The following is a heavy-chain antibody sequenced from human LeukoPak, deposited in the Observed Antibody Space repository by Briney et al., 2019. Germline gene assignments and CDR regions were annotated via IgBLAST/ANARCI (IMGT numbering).Heavy chain of an antibody. D-gene: IGHD6-13*01. CDR3: ATEAAAASAYNWFDP. CDR2: IIPIFGTA. Sequence: ASVKVSCKASGGTFSSYAISWVRQAPGQGLEWMGRIIPIFGTANYAQKFQGRVTITTDESTSTAYMELSSLRSEDTAVYYCATEAAAASAYNWFDPWGQGTLVTVSS. CDR1: GGTFSSYA. V-gene: IGHV1-69*05. J-gene: IGHJ5*02.